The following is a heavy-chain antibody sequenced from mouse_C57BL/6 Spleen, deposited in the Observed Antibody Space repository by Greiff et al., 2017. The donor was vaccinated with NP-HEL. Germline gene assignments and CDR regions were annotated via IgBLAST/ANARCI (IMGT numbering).Heavy chain of an antibody. V-gene: IGHV3-6*01. Sequence: DVQLQESGPGLVKPSQSLSLPCSVTGYSITSGYYWNWIRQFPGNKLEWMGYISYDGSNNYNPSLKNRISITRDTSKNQVFLKLNSVTTEDTATYYCAREYYGGAEGYYFDYWGQGTTLTVSS. D-gene: IGHD1-1*01. CDR3: AREYYGGAEGYYFDY. CDR2: ISYDGSN. CDR1: GYSITSGYY. J-gene: IGHJ2*01.